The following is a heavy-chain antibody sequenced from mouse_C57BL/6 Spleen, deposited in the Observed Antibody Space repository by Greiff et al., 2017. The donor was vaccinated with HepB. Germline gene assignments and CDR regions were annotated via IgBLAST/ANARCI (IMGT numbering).Heavy chain of an antibody. CDR1: GYTFTSYG. D-gene: IGHD1-1*01. J-gene: IGHJ2*01. CDR3: ARLDYYGSSYDY. CDR2: IYPRSGNT. V-gene: IGHV1-81*01. Sequence: VKLVESGAELARPGASVKLSCKASGYTFTSYGISWVKQRTGQGLEWIGEIYPRSGNTYYNEKFKGKATLTADKSSSTAYMELRSLTSEDSAVYFCARLDYYGSSYDYWGQGTTLTVSS.